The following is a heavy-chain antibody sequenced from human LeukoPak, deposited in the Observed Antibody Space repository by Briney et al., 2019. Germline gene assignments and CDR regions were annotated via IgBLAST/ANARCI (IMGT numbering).Heavy chain of an antibody. V-gene: IGHV3-53*01. CDR1: GFTFSNAW. J-gene: IGHJ3*02. CDR2: ICSGDT. D-gene: IGHD5-12*01. CDR3: AGTLYSGYGLGSLGAFDI. Sequence: GGSLRLSCGASGFTFSNAWMSWVRQAPGKGLEWVSLICSGDTYYADSVKGRFTISRDNSKNTLYLQMNSLRAEDTAVYYCAGTLYSGYGLGSLGAFDIWGQGTMVTVSS.